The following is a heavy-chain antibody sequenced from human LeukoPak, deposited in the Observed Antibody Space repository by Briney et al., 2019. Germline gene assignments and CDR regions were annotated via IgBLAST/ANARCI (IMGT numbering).Heavy chain of an antibody. CDR1: GFTFSSYG. CDR3: ARAPYDLPRYGMDV. D-gene: IGHD3-3*01. J-gene: IGHJ6*02. Sequence: GGSLRLSCAASGFTFSSYGMHWVRQAPGKGLEWVAVIWYDGSNKYYADSVKGRFTISRDNSKNTLYLQMNSLRAEDTAVYYCARAPYDLPRYGMDVWGQGPRSPSP. CDR2: IWYDGSNK. V-gene: IGHV3-33*01.